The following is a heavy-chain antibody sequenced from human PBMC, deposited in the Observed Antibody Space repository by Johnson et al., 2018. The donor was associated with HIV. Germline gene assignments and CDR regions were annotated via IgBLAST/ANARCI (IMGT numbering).Heavy chain of an antibody. V-gene: IGHV3-9*01. J-gene: IGHJ3*02. Sequence: VQLVESGGGLVQPGRSLRLSCAASGFTFDDYAMHWVRQAPGKGLELVSGISWNSGSIGYADSVKGRFTISRDNSKNTVYLQMNSLRAEDTAVYYCAKDVNEWVAWIQLWAPAFDIWGQGTMVTVS. CDR1: GFTFDDYA. D-gene: IGHD5-18*01. CDR3: AKDVNEWVAWIQLWAPAFDI. CDR2: ISWNSGSI.